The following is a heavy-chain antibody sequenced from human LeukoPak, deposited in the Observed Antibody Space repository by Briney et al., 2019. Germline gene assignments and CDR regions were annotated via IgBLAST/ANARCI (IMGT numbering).Heavy chain of an antibody. CDR3: ARGSDYGDYVAFRPGGYYLDC. J-gene: IGHJ4*02. V-gene: IGHV1-8*01. CDR2: MNPNSGNT. D-gene: IGHD4-17*01. Sequence: GASVKVSCKASGYTFTSYDINWVRQATGQGLEWMGWMNPNSGNTGYAQKFQGRVTMTRDTSTSTVYMDLSSLRSEDTAVYYCARGSDYGDYVAFRPGGYYLDCWGQGSLVTVSS. CDR1: GYTFTSYD.